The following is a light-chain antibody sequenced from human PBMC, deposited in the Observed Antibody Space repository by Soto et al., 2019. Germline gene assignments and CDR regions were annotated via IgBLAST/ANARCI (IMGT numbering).Light chain of an antibody. J-gene: IGLJ3*02. CDR3: TSYTTISTLA. CDR2: EVS. Sequence: QSALTQPASVSGSPGQSINISCTGTSSDVGGYNYVSWYQQHPGKVPKLKIYEVSYRPSGVSNRFSGSKSGNTASLTISGLQAEDEDDDYCTSYTTISTLAFGGGTQLTVL. CDR1: SSDVGGYNY. V-gene: IGLV2-14*01.